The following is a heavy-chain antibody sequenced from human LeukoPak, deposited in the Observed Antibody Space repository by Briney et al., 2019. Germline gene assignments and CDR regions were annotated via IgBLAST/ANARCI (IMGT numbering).Heavy chain of an antibody. D-gene: IGHD4-11*01. Sequence: GESLKISCKGSGYSFTSYWIGWVRQMPGKDLEWMGIIYPGDSDTRYSPSFQGQVTVSADKSISTAYLQWSSLKASDTAMYYCARRGDSNNNWFDPWGQGTLVTVSS. CDR3: ARRGDSNNNWFDP. CDR1: GYSFTSYW. J-gene: IGHJ5*02. V-gene: IGHV5-51*01. CDR2: IYPGDSDT.